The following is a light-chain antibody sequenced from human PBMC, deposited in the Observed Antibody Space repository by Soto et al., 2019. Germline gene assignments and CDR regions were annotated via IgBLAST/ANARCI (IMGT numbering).Light chain of an antibody. V-gene: IGLV1-44*01. CDR3: ATWDDSLNGPSVV. CDR2: SNN. J-gene: IGLJ2*01. Sequence: QSVLTQPPSASGAPGQRVTISCSGSSSNIGSITINWYQHLPGTAPKLLIYSNNQRPSGVPDRFSGSKSGTSASLAISALQSEDEADYYCATWDDSLNGPSVVFGGGTKLIVL. CDR1: SSNIGSIT.